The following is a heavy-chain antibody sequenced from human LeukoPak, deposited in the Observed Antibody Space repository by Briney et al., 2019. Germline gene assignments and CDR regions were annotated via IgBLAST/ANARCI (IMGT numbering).Heavy chain of an antibody. D-gene: IGHD3-10*01. J-gene: IGHJ4*02. CDR1: GYSIASSSW. V-gene: IGHV4-28*01. Sequence: SDTLSLTCAVSGYSIASSSWWGWIRQPPGKGLEWIGYIYHSGTTYYNPSLQSRVTMSVDTSKNQFSLKLSSVTAVDTAVYYCARKENVYYYFDYWGQGTLVTVSS. CDR2: IYHSGTT. CDR3: ARKENVYYYFDY.